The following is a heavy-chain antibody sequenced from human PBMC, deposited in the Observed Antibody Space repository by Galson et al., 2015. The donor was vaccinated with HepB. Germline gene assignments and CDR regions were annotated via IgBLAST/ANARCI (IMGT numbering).Heavy chain of an antibody. CDR3: TRDDRGAAAGY. Sequence: TLSLTCTVSGAFMSSGSYYWSWVRQPGGKGLEWIGRIYITGSTTYNPSLKSRLTMSVDTSKNQFSLTLTSVTAADTALYFCTRDDRGAAAGYWGQGTLVTVSS. CDR2: IYITGST. V-gene: IGHV4-61*02. D-gene: IGHD6-13*01. J-gene: IGHJ4*02. CDR1: GAFMSSGSYY.